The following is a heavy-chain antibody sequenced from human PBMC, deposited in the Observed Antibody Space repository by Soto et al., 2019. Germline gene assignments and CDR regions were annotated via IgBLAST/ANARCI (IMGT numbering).Heavy chain of an antibody. CDR3: ARSAYSGYDLAYYYGMDV. V-gene: IGHV4-31*03. CDR1: GGSISSGGYY. CDR2: IYYSGST. D-gene: IGHD5-12*01. Sequence: QVQLQESGPGLVKPSQTLSLTCTVSGGSISSGGYYWSWIRQHPGKGLEWIGYIYYSGSTYYNPSLKSRVTISVDTSKNQFSLKLSSVTAADTAVYYCARSAYSGYDLAYYYGMDVWGQGTTVTVSS. J-gene: IGHJ6*02.